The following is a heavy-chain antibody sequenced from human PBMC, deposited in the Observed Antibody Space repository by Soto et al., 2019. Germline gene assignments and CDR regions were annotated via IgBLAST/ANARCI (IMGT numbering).Heavy chain of an antibody. CDR2: IYHSGST. Sequence: SETLSLTCAVSSGSISSSNWWSWVRQPPGKGLEWIGEIYHSGSTNYNPSLKSRVTISVDKSKNQFSLKLSSVTAADTAVYYCARAAGRSYYYYYMDVWGKGTTVTVSS. CDR3: ARAAGRSYYYYYMDV. V-gene: IGHV4-4*02. D-gene: IGHD6-13*01. CDR1: SGSISSSNW. J-gene: IGHJ6*03.